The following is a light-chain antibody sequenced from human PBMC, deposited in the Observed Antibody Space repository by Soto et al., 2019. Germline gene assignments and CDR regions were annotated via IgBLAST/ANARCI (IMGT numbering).Light chain of an antibody. CDR1: SSNIGAGYD. CDR3: RSYYTSMGGFYV. Sequence: QSVLTQPPSVSGAPGERVTISCTGSSSNIGAGYDVHWYQHLPGTAPKLLIYDNRDRPSGVPERFSGSKSGSSASLAITGLLAEDEADYYCRSYYTSMGGFYVFGTGTKLTVL. CDR2: DNR. V-gene: IGLV1-40*01. J-gene: IGLJ1*01.